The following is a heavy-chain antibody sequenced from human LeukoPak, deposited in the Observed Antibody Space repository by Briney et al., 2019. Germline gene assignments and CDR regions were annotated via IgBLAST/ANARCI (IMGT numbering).Heavy chain of an antibody. CDR1: GGSISSYY. CDR3: ARGGWNKFDY. V-gene: IGHV4-59*01. J-gene: IGHJ4*02. Sequence: SETLSLTCTVSGGSISSYYWSWIRQPPGKGLEWIGFIFYSGTTNYNPSLKSRVTISVDTSENQFSLKLSSVTAADTAVYYCARGGWNKFDYWGQGTLVTVSS. D-gene: IGHD3-22*01. CDR2: IFYSGTT.